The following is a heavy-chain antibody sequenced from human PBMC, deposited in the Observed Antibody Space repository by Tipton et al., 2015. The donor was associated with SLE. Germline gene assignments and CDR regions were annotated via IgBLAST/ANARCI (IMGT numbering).Heavy chain of an antibody. CDR3: ARVERDYGGRSDAFDI. Sequence: SLRLSCAASGFTFSVYEMNWVRQAPGQGLEWVSYISTSGSTIHYADSVKGRFTISRDNAKDSLYLQMNSLRAEDTAVYYCARVERDYGGRSDAFDIWGQGTMGALSS. J-gene: IGHJ3*02. CDR1: GFTFSVYE. D-gene: IGHD4-23*01. V-gene: IGHV3-48*03. CDR2: ISTSGSTI.